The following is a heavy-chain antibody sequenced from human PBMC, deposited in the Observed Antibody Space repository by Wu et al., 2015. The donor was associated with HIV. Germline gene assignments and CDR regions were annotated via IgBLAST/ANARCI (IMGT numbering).Heavy chain of an antibody. J-gene: IGHJ6*02. Sequence: QVQLVQSGAEVKKPGASVKISCKASGYSFMNYGISWVRQAPGQGPEWMGWISHYNGNIKYSQKLQGRVSLTADPSTTTAYMELRSLRSDDTAVYYCVRDVAAAGDRRYYYGMDVVGPRDHGPPSL. CDR3: VRDVAAAGDRRYYYGMDV. D-gene: IGHD6-13*01. V-gene: IGHV1-18*01. CDR2: ISHYNGNI. CDR1: GYSFMNYG.